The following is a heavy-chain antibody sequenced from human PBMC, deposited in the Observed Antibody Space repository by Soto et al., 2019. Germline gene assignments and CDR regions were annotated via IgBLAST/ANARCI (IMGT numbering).Heavy chain of an antibody. CDR1: GFTFSSYA. CDR3: AKRLGAARGYYYGMDV. D-gene: IGHD1-26*01. J-gene: IGHJ6*02. CDR2: ISGSGGST. Sequence: GGSLRLSCAASGFTFSSYAMSWVRQAPGKGLEWVSAISGSGGSTYYADSVKGRFTISRDNSKNTLYLQMNSLRAEDTAVDYCAKRLGAARGYYYGMDVWGQGTTVTVSS. V-gene: IGHV3-23*01.